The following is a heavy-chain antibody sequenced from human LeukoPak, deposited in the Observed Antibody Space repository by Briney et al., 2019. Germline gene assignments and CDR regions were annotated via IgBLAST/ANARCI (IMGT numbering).Heavy chain of an antibody. CDR3: ARSRGVITGDY. J-gene: IGHJ4*02. CDR2: ISSSSSYI. Sequence: PGGSLRLSCAASGFTFSSYSMNWVRQAPGKGLEWVSSISSSSSYIYYADSVKGRFTISRDNAKNSLYPQMNSLRAEDTAVYYCARSRGVITGDYWGQGTLVTVSS. V-gene: IGHV3-21*01. D-gene: IGHD3-3*01. CDR1: GFTFSSYS.